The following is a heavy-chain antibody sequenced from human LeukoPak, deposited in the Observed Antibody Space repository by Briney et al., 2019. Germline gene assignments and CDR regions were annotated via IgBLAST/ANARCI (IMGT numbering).Heavy chain of an antibody. V-gene: IGHV4-30-4*08. Sequence: SQTLSLTCTVSGGSISSGDYYWSWIRQPPGKGLEWIGYIYYSGSTYYNPSLKSRVTISVDTSKNQFSLKLSSVTAADTAVYYCARDRIVATRGIDYWGQGTLVTVSS. CDR3: ARDRIVATRGIDY. D-gene: IGHD5-12*01. CDR2: IYYSGST. J-gene: IGHJ4*02. CDR1: GGSISSGDYY.